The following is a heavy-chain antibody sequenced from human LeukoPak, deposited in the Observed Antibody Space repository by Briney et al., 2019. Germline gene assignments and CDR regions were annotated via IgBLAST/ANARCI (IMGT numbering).Heavy chain of an antibody. CDR3: TRGSRGPDY. J-gene: IGHJ4*01. CDR1: GFSFSSYW. V-gene: IGHV3-74*01. Sequence: GGSLRLSCAASGFSFSSYWMHWVRQAPGKGLVWVSRINNDGSDTVYADSVKGRFTISRDNANNALSLQMNSLRVEDTGVYYCTRGSRGPDYWGQGTLVTVSS. CDR2: INNDGSDT. D-gene: IGHD1-26*01.